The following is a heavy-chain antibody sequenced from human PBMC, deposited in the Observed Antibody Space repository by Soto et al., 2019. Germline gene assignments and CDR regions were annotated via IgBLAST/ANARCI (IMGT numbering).Heavy chain of an antibody. V-gene: IGHV3-23*01. J-gene: IGHJ4*02. CDR3: AKAGGSPFNSLGDYFDW. D-gene: IGHD1-20*01. CDR1: GFTFSNYA. CDR2: ISGSDGST. Sequence: PGGSLRLSCAASGFTFSNYALSWVRQAPGKGLEWVSAISGSDGSTYYADSVKGRFTISRDISKNTLFLQVDSLRAEDTAVYYCAKAGGSPFNSLGDYFDWWGQGTLVTVSS.